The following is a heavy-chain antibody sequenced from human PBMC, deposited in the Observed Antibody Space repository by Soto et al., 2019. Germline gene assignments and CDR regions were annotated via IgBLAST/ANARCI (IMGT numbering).Heavy chain of an antibody. J-gene: IGHJ4*02. V-gene: IGHV4-39*01. D-gene: IGHD1-26*01. CDR2: IYYSGST. CDR3: ARRYGGKLDY. Sequence: PSETLSLTCTVSGGSISSSSYYWGWIRQPPGKGLEWIGSIYYSGSTYYNPSLKSRVTISVDTSKNQFSLKLSSVTAADTAVYYCARRYGGKLDYWGQGTLVNVS. CDR1: GGSISSSSYY.